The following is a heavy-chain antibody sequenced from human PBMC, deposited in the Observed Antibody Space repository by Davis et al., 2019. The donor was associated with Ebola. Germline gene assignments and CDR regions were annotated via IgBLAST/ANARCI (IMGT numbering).Heavy chain of an antibody. V-gene: IGHV3-33*08. CDR3: TATVTTDY. CDR2: IWYDGSNK. Sequence: GGSLRLSCAASGFTFSDYYMNWVRQAPGKGLEWVAVIWYDGSNKYYADSVKGRFTISRDDSKNTAYLQMNSLKTEDTAVYYCTATVTTDYWGQGTLVTVSS. J-gene: IGHJ4*02. CDR1: GFTFSDYY. D-gene: IGHD4-17*01.